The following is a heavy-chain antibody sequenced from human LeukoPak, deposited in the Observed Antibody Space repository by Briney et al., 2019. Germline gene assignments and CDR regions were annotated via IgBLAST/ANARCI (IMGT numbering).Heavy chain of an antibody. CDR1: GGSISSYY. Sequence: SETLSLTCTVSGGSISSYYWSWIRQPPGKGLEWIGYIYYSGSTNYNPSLKSRVTISVDTSKNQFSLKLSSVTAADTAVYYCARHSYYYDSSGYYYHKYYFDYWGQGTPVTVSS. V-gene: IGHV4-59*08. CDR2: IYYSGST. D-gene: IGHD3-22*01. CDR3: ARHSYYYDSSGYYYHKYYFDY. J-gene: IGHJ4*02.